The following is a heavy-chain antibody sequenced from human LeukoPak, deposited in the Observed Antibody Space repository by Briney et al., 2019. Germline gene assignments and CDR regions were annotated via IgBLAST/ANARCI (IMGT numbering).Heavy chain of an antibody. CDR1: GFTLSDHW. D-gene: IGHD3-22*01. Sequence: GGSLRLSCAASGFTLSDHWMHWVRQAPGKGLVSVALIKIDGSTKTLADSVKGRFTISRDNAKNTLYLQMNSLRVDDTAVYYRARDDNYYDGSAYSSGFDYWGQGALVTVSS. CDR2: IKIDGSTK. J-gene: IGHJ4*02. CDR3: ARDDNYYDGSAYSSGFDY. V-gene: IGHV3-74*01.